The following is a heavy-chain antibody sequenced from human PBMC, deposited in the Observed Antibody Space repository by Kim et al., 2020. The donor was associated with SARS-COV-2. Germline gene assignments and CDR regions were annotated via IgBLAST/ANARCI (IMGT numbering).Heavy chain of an antibody. V-gene: IGHV3-30*15. CDR3: ARDDIIR. Sequence: YDGSNKDYAGSVKGRCTISRDNSKNTLYLQMSSRGAEDTAVYYCARDDIIRWGQGTLVTVSS. D-gene: IGHD2-15*01. J-gene: IGHJ4*02. CDR2: YDGSNK.